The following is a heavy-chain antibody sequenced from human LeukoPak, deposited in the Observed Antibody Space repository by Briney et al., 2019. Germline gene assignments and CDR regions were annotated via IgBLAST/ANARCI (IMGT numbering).Heavy chain of an antibody. Sequence: ASVKVSCKASGYTFTSYDINWVRQATGQGLEWMGWMNPNSGNTGYAQKFQGRVTMTRNTSISTAYMELSSLRSEDTAVYYCARGKTIRVADPFDYWGQGTLVTVSS. J-gene: IGHJ4*02. CDR1: GYTFTSYD. D-gene: IGHD6-19*01. CDR2: MNPNSGNT. CDR3: ARGKTIRVADPFDY. V-gene: IGHV1-8*01.